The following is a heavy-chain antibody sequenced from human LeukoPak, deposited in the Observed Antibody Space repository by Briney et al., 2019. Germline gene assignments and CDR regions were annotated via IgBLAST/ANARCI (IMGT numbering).Heavy chain of an antibody. D-gene: IGHD3-22*01. J-gene: IGHJ5*02. Sequence: SEALSLTCAVSGGSISSSNWRSWVRQPPGEGLEWIGEIYRSGSTNYNPSLKSRVTISVDKSKNQFSLKLSSVTAADTAVYYCARDVASHYYDSSGYLNWFDPWGQGTLVTVSS. CDR2: IYRSGST. CDR3: ARDVASHYYDSSGYLNWFDP. CDR1: GGSISSSNW. V-gene: IGHV4-4*02.